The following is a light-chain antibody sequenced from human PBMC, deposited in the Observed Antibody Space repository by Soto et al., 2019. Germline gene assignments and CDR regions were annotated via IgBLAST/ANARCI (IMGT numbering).Light chain of an antibody. CDR1: QSVSTN. Sequence: EIVMTQSPPTLSVSPGERATLSCRASQSVSTNLAWYQQKPGQVPGLLIYGASTRASGIPARFSGSGSGTEFTLTIGSLQSEDFAVYYCQQYSSSPSFGQGTRLEIK. CDR3: QQYSSSPS. CDR2: GAS. J-gene: IGKJ5*01. V-gene: IGKV3-15*01.